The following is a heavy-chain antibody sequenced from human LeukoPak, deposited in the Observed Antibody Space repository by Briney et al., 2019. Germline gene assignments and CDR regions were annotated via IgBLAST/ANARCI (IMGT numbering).Heavy chain of an antibody. D-gene: IGHD3-22*01. Sequence: GGSLRLSCTASGFTFGVYAMSWVRQAPGKGLVWVGFIRTKTYGGTTEYAASVKRRFTISRDDSKSIAYLQMNSLKTEDTAVYYCTREPQSSGYADYWGQGTLVTVSS. V-gene: IGHV3-49*04. J-gene: IGHJ4*02. CDR1: GFTFGVYA. CDR2: IRTKTYGGTT. CDR3: TREPQSSGYADY.